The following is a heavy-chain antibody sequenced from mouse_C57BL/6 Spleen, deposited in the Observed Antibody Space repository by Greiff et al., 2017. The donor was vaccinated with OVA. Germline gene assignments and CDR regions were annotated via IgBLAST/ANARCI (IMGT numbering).Heavy chain of an antibody. CDR1: GYTFTSYW. CDR2: IDPSDSYT. Sequence: VQLQQPGAELVRPGTSVKLSCKASGYTFTSYWMHWVKQRPGQGLEWIGVIDPSDSYTNYNQKFKGKATLTVDTSSSTAYMQLSSLTSEDSAVYYCARRGTVVGAMDYWGQGTSVTVSS. J-gene: IGHJ4*01. D-gene: IGHD1-1*01. CDR3: ARRGTVVGAMDY. V-gene: IGHV1-59*01.